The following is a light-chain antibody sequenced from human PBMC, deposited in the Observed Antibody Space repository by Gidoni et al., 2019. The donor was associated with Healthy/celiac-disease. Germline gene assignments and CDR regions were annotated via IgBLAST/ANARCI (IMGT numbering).Light chain of an antibody. CDR1: QSISSW. Sequence: DTQMTQSPSTLSASVRDRVTITCRASQSISSWLAWYQQKPGKAPKLLIYKASSLESAVPSRFSGSGSGTEFTLTISSLQPDDFATYYCQQYNSYSRTFGQGTKLEIK. V-gene: IGKV1-5*03. CDR2: KAS. CDR3: QQYNSYSRT. J-gene: IGKJ2*02.